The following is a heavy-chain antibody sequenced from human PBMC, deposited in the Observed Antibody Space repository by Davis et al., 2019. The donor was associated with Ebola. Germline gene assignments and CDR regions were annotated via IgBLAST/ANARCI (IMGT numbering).Heavy chain of an antibody. CDR1: GGSVSSGSYY. CDR2: IYSSGST. V-gene: IGHV4-61*01. Sequence: MPSETLSLTCTVSGGSVSSGSYYWSWTRQPPGKGLEWIGYIYSSGSTNYNPSLKSRVTISVDTSKNQFSLKLSSVTAADTAVYYCAGLPYGSGSSGALDGMDVWGQGTTVTVSS. D-gene: IGHD3-10*01. J-gene: IGHJ6*02. CDR3: AGLPYGSGSSGALDGMDV.